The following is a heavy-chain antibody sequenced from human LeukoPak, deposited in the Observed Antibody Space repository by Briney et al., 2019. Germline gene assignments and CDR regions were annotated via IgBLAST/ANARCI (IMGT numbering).Heavy chain of an antibody. V-gene: IGHV3-11*01. J-gene: IGHJ3*02. CDR1: GFTFSDHY. Sequence: GGSLRLSCAASGFTFSDHYMTWIRQAPGKGLEWISYISDSDSTIYYADSVKGRFTVSRDTAQNSLYLQMNSLRAEDTAVYYCAKVEWPDAFSIWGQGTMVTVSS. CDR3: AKVEWPDAFSI. CDR2: ISDSDSTI. D-gene: IGHD3-3*01.